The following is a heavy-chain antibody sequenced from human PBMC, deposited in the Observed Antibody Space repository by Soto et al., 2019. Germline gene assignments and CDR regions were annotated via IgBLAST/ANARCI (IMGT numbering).Heavy chain of an antibody. CDR2: IKQDGSEK. CDR1: GFALSNYW. CDR3: ATETSTWGC. Sequence: EVQLVESGGGLVQPGESLRLSCVASGFALSNYWINWVRQAPGKGLEWVANIKQDGSEKNYVDSVKGRFTISRDNARNSLYLQMNSLRAEDTAAYYCATETSTWGCWGQGTQVTVSS. V-gene: IGHV3-7*05. J-gene: IGHJ4*02. D-gene: IGHD7-27*01.